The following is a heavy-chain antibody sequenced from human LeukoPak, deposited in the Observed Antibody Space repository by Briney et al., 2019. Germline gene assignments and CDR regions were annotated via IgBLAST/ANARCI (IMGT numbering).Heavy chain of an antibody. D-gene: IGHD6-13*01. Sequence: GGSLRLSCAASGFTFSSYSMNWVRQAPGKGLEWVSYISSSSSTIYYADSVKGRFTISRDNAKNSLYLQTNSLRAEDTAVYYCARDPSSWFYYYMDVWGKGTTVTVSS. V-gene: IGHV3-48*01. CDR2: ISSSSSTI. J-gene: IGHJ6*03. CDR3: ARDPSSWFYYYMDV. CDR1: GFTFSSYS.